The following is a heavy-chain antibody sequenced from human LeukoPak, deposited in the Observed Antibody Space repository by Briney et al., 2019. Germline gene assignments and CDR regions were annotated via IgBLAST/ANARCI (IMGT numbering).Heavy chain of an antibody. Sequence: GGSLRLSCAASGFTFSSYAMSWVRQAPGKGLEWVSAISGSGGSTYYADSVKGRFIISRDNPKNALYLQMNSLRAEDTAAYYCARDYYGSGSYGKTFDPWGQGTLVTVSS. CDR3: ARDYYGSGSYGKTFDP. D-gene: IGHD3-10*01. CDR2: ISGSGGST. CDR1: GFTFSSYA. V-gene: IGHV3-23*01. J-gene: IGHJ5*02.